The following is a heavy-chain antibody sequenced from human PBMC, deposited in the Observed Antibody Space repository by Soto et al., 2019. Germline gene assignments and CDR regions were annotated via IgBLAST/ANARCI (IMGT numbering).Heavy chain of an antibody. CDR1: CGSFSGYY. CDR2: INHSGST. D-gene: IGHD6-6*01. V-gene: IGHV4-34*01. Sequence: QVQLQQWGAGLLKPSETLSLTCSVYCGSFSGYYWSWIRQPPGKGLEWIWEINHSGSTNYNPSLKSRVTMSVDTSKNQFSLKLRAVTAADTAVYYCARTSRFDCWGQGTLVTVSS. J-gene: IGHJ4*02. CDR3: ARTSRFDC.